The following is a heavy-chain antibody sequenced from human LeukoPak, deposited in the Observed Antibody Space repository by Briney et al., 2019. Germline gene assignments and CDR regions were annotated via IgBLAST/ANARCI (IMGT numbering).Heavy chain of an antibody. CDR2: IYYSGST. CDR3: ARLRTYYDILTGYMQHYFDY. Sequence: SETLSLTCTVSGGSISSGSYYWGWIRQPPGKGLEWIGSIYYSGSTYYNPSLKSRVTISVDTSKNQFSLKLSSVTAADTAVYYCARLRTYYDILTGYMQHYFDYWGQGTLVTVSS. J-gene: IGHJ4*02. V-gene: IGHV4-39*01. D-gene: IGHD3-9*01. CDR1: GGSISSGSYY.